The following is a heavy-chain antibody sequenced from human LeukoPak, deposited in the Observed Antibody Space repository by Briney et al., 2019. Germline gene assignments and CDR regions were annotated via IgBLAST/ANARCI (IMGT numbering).Heavy chain of an antibody. V-gene: IGHV4-39*01. CDR3: ARAGAVVDNWFDP. D-gene: IGHD2-15*01. Sequence: SETLSLTCTVSGGSISSSSYYWGWIRQPPGKGLEWIGSIYYSGSTYYNPSLKSRVTISVDTSKNQFSLKLSSVTAADTAVYYCARAGAVVDNWFDPWGQGTLVTVSS. CDR1: GGSISSSSYY. CDR2: IYYSGST. J-gene: IGHJ5*02.